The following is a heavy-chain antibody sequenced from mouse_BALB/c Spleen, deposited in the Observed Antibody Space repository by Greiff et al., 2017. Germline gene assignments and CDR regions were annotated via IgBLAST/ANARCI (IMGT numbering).Heavy chain of an antibody. CDR2: ISYSGST. V-gene: IGHV3-8*02. CDR1: GDSITCGY. J-gene: IGHJ3*01. Sequence: VQLQQSGPSLVKPSQTLSLTCSVTGDSITCGYWNWIRKFPGNKLEYMGYISYSGSTYYNPSLKSRISITRDTSKNQYYLQLNSVTTEDTATYYCARGGRYDRFAYWGQGTLVTVSA. CDR3: ARGGRYDRFAY. D-gene: IGHD2-14*01.